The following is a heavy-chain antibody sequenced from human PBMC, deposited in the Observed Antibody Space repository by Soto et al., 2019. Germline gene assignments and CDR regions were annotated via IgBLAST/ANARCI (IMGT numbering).Heavy chain of an antibody. CDR1: GLTFSSYN. J-gene: IGHJ4*02. D-gene: IGHD2-2*01. Sequence: GGSLRLSCAASGLTFSSYNMNWVRQAPGKGLEWVSYISSSSSTIYYADSVKGRFTISRDNAKNSLYLQMNSLRAEDTAVYYCARAVLVPAAMSNWGQGTLVTVSS. CDR2: ISSSSSTI. CDR3: ARAVLVPAAMSN. V-gene: IGHV3-48*01.